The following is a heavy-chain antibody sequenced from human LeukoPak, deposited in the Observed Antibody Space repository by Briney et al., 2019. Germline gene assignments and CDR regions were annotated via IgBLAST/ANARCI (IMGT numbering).Heavy chain of an antibody. D-gene: IGHD2-15*01. J-gene: IGHJ4*02. Sequence: GGSLRLSCAASGFTFSSYAMSWVRQAPGKGLEWVSSISGSGSSTYYADSVKGRFTVSRDNSKSTLYLQMNSLRAEHTAVYYCATAYCSGGSCYGLNDYWGQGTLVTVSS. CDR3: ATAYCSGGSCYGLNDY. CDR1: GFTFSSYA. CDR2: ISGSGSST. V-gene: IGHV3-23*01.